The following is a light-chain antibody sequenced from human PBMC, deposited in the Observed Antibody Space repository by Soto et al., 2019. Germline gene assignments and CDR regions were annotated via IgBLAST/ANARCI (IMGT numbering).Light chain of an antibody. CDR1: RSIASSY. CDR3: HQYGRSPPYT. V-gene: IGKV3-20*01. Sequence: ETVLTQSRGTLSVTPRERATLSCKNSRSIASSYLAWYQQKPGQAPRLVIYAASTRATGIPDRFSGSGSATDFTLTISRLEPEVFAVYYCHQYGRSPPYTFGQGTKVDIK. J-gene: IGKJ2*01. CDR2: AAS.